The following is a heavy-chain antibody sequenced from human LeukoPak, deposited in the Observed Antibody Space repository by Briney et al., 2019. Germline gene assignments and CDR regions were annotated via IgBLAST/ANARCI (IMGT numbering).Heavy chain of an antibody. CDR1: GFTFGDYA. Sequence: PGGSLRLSCTAAGFTFGDYAMSWFRQAPGEGLEWGGFIRRKAYGGTTEYAASVKGRFTISRDDSKSIAYLQMNSLKTEDTAVYYCRRQIGRITMVRGEFWGQGTLVTVSS. CDR3: RRQIGRITMVRGEF. V-gene: IGHV3-49*03. CDR2: IRRKAYGGTT. D-gene: IGHD3-10*01. J-gene: IGHJ4*02.